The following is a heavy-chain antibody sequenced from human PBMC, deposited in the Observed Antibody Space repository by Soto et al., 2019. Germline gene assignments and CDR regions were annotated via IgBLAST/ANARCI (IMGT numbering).Heavy chain of an antibody. D-gene: IGHD3-3*01. V-gene: IGHV4-30-4*01. J-gene: IGHJ5*02. CDR2: IYYGRST. CDR3: ARVLGVHSHWFDP. CDR1: GGSISRGDYY. Sequence: SETLSLTCTVSGGSISRGDYYWSWIRQPPGKGLEWIVSIYYGRSTYYNPSLKTRVTISVDTSKNQFSLKLSSVTAAETAVYDCARVLGVHSHWFDPWGQVTLVTVSA.